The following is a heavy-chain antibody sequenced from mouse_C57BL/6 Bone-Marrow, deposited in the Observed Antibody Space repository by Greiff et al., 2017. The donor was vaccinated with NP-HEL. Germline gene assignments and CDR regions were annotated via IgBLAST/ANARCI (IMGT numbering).Heavy chain of an antibody. Sequence: EVQLVESGGGLVQPKGSLKLSCAASGFSFNTYAMNWVRQAPGKGLEWVARIRSKSNNYATYYADSVKDRFTISRDDSESMLYLQMNNLKTEDTAMYYCVRHPTPLYDYDWAWFAYWGQGTLVTVSA. CDR2: IRSKSNNYAT. CDR1: GFSFNTYA. D-gene: IGHD2-4*01. J-gene: IGHJ3*01. CDR3: VRHPTPLYDYDWAWFAY. V-gene: IGHV10-1*01.